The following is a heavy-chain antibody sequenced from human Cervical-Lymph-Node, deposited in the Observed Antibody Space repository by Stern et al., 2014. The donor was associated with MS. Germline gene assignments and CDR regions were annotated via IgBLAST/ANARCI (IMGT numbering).Heavy chain of an antibody. CDR3: ARGLRGDWNYDAFYY. Sequence: VQLVESGAEVKKPGASVKVSCKASGYTFTGQYMHWVRQAPGQGLEWMGRINPNSGGTSYAQKFQGRVTMTRDTSINTASMELSRLTSDDTAMYYCARGLRGDWNYDAFYYWGQGTLVTVSS. V-gene: IGHV1-2*06. CDR2: INPNSGGT. D-gene: IGHD1-7*01. J-gene: IGHJ4*02. CDR1: GYTFTGQY.